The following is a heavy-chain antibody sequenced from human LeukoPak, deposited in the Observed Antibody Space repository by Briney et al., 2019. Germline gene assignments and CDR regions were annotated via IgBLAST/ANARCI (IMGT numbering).Heavy chain of an antibody. CDR1: GGSISSYY. CDR3: ARGPTVIFGEARGGAYYFDY. V-gene: IGHV4-4*08. CDR2: IYTSGST. Sequence: SETLSLTCTVSGGSISSYYWSWIRQPPGKGLEWIGYIYTSGSTNYNPSLKSRVTISVDKSKNQFSLKLSSVTAADTAVYYCARGPTVIFGEARGGAYYFDYWGQGTLVTVSS. D-gene: IGHD4-17*01. J-gene: IGHJ4*02.